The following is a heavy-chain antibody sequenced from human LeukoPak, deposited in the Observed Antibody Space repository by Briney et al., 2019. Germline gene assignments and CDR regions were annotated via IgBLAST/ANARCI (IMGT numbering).Heavy chain of an antibody. CDR1: GFTFSSYG. J-gene: IGHJ4*02. D-gene: IGHD3-10*01. V-gene: IGHV4-34*01. CDR3: ARPFRGEWGYFEY. CDR2: INHRGST. Sequence: GSLRLSCAASGFTFSSYGMSWVRQTPGKGLEWIGEINHRGSTNYNPSLKSRLTMSVDTSKNHFSLNLSPVTAADTATYYCARPFRGEWGYFEYWGQGLLVTVSS.